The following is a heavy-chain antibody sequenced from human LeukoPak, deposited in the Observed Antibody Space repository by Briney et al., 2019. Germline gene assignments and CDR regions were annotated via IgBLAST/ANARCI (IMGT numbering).Heavy chain of an antibody. CDR3: ARGAPVVVTAIAY. Sequence: PGGSLRLSCGTSGFTFSSYAMSWVRQAPGKGLEWVSLITAIAGDTYYADSVKGRFTISRDNSRNTLYLQMDSLRAEDTAVYYCARGAPVVVTAIAYWGQGTLVTVSS. J-gene: IGHJ4*02. CDR2: ITAIAGDT. D-gene: IGHD2-21*02. V-gene: IGHV3-23*01. CDR1: GFTFSSYA.